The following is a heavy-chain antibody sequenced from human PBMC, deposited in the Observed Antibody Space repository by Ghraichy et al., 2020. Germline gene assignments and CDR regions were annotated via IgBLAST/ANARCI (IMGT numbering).Heavy chain of an antibody. D-gene: IGHD3-3*01. V-gene: IGHV3-23*01. CDR1: GFIFASYA. Sequence: GGSLRLSCSASGFIFASYAMGWVRQAPGKGLVWVATIGGSGDLTYYADSMEGRFTISRDNSKNTLYLQLNSLRADDTAIYYCAKDKWSGYFDSWCQGTLVTGSS. CDR3: AKDKWSGYFDS. J-gene: IGHJ4*02. CDR2: IGGSGDLT.